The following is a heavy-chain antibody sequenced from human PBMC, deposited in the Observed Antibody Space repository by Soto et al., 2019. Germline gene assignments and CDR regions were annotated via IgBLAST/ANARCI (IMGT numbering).Heavy chain of an antibody. CDR2: IYYRGAT. V-gene: IGHV4-39*01. D-gene: IGHD3-16*01. J-gene: IGHJ6*02. CDR1: GASIDSSSSHY. Sequence: SETLSLTCTVSGASIDSSSSHYWGWIRQSPGKGLEWIGSIYYRGATYHNPSLKSRVTISVDTPNNQFSLRLSLVTAADSGVYYCARVAATLSKVSMDVWGQGTTVTVSS. CDR3: ARVAATLSKVSMDV.